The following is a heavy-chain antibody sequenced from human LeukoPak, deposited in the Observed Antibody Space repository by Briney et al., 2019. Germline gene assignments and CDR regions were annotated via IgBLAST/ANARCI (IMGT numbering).Heavy chain of an antibody. Sequence: PGRSLRLSCAASGFTFSSYGMHWGCQAPGKGLEWVAVIWYDGSKKYFADSVKGRFTISRDNSKNTLYLQMSSLRAEDTAVYYCAKDMGVVVTGAFDIWGQGTMVTVSS. CDR3: AKDMGVVVTGAFDI. D-gene: IGHD2-15*01. J-gene: IGHJ3*02. V-gene: IGHV3-33*06. CDR2: IWYDGSKK. CDR1: GFTFSSYG.